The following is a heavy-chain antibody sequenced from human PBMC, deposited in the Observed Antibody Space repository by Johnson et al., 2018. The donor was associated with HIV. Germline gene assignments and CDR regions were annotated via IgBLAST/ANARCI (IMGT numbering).Heavy chain of an antibody. J-gene: IGHJ3*02. V-gene: IGHV3-30*18. CDR3: AKERGTYYVVDSFDI. CDR1: GFTFGSYG. D-gene: IGHD1-26*01. CDR2: ISFDGNLK. Sequence: QVQLVESGGGVVQPGRSLRLSCAASGFTFGSYGMHWVRQAPGKGPEWVAVISFDGNLKKYADSVKGRFTISRDNSKNTLYLQMNSLRAEDTAVYYCAKERGTYYVVDSFDIWGQGTMVTVSS.